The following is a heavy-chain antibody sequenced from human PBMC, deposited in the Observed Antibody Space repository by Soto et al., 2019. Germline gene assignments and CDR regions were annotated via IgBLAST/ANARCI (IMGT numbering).Heavy chain of an antibody. V-gene: IGHV3-23*01. CDR1: GFTFSSYA. CDR3: AKDEAPRGGSYFDY. CDR2: ISGSGGXX. Sequence: LRLSCAASGFTFSSYAMSWVRQAPGKGLDWVSAISGSGGXXXXXDSVKGGFTISRDNSKNTLYLQMNSLRAEDTAVYYCAKDEAPRGGSYFDYWGRGTLVTVSS. D-gene: IGHD3-10*01. J-gene: IGHJ4*02.